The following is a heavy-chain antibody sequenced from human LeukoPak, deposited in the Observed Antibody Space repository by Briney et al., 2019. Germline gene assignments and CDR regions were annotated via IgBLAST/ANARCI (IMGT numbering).Heavy chain of an antibody. CDR1: GFTFSSYG. V-gene: IGHV3-30*18. D-gene: IGHD3-10*01. J-gene: IGHJ1*01. Sequence: QPGGSLRLSCAASGFTFSSYGMHWVRQAPGKGLEWVAVISYDGSNKYYADSVKGRFTISRDNSKNTLYLQMNSLRAEDTAVYYCAKARYYYGSGKNRAEYFQHWGQGTLVTVSS. CDR3: AKARYYYGSGKNRAEYFQH. CDR2: ISYDGSNK.